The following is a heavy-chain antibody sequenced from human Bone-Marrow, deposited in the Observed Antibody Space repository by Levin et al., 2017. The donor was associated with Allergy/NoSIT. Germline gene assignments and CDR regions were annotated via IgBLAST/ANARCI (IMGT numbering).Heavy chain of an antibody. J-gene: IGHJ3*02. Sequence: GASVKVSCAASGFTVSSNHMSWVRQAPGKGLEWVSLIYSGGRTYYADSVKGRFTISRDNSKNTLYLQMNSLRGEDTAVYYCAIYGSGSYYSAFDIWGQGTLVTVSS. D-gene: IGHD3-10*01. CDR2: IYSGGRT. V-gene: IGHV3-53*01. CDR1: GFTVSSNH. CDR3: AIYGSGSYYSAFDI.